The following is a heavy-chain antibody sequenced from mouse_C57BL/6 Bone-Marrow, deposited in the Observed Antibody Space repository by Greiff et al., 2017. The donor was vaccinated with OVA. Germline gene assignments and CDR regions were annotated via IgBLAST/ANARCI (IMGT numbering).Heavy chain of an antibody. CDR2: IWSGGST. D-gene: IGHD2-1*01. CDR1: GFSLTSYG. V-gene: IGHV2-2*01. Sequence: QVQLQQSGPGLVQPSQSLSITCTVSGFSLTSYGVHWVRQSPGKGLEWLGVIWSGGSTDYNAAFISRLSISKDNSKSQVFFKMNSLQADDTAIYYCARSAYGRRYAMDYWGQGTSVTVSS. J-gene: IGHJ4*01. CDR3: ARSAYGRRYAMDY.